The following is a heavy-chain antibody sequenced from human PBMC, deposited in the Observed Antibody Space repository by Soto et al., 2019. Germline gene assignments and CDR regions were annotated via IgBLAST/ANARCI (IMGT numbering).Heavy chain of an antibody. CDR1: GGTFSSYA. D-gene: IGHD6-6*01. Sequence: SVKVSCKASGGTFSSYAISWVRQAPGQGLEWMGGIIPIFGTANYAQKFQGRVTITADKSTSTAYMELSSLRSEDTAVFYCARDGRGIDYYYGMDVWGQGTTVTVSS. CDR2: IIPIFGTA. J-gene: IGHJ6*02. V-gene: IGHV1-69*06. CDR3: ARDGRGIDYYYGMDV.